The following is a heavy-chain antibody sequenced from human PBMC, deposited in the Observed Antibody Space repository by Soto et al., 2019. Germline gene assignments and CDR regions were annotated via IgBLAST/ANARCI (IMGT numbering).Heavy chain of an antibody. J-gene: IGHJ3*02. CDR2: IYYSGST. CDR3: ARLYGLDAFDI. D-gene: IGHD3-16*02. V-gene: IGHV4-59*08. Sequence: QVQLQESGPGLVKPSETLSLTCTVSGGSINSYYWSWIRQPPGKGLEWIGCIYYSGSTNYNPSLKSRVTMSVDTSKNQFSLKLSSVTAADTAVYYCARLYGLDAFDIWGQGTMGTVSS. CDR1: GGSINSYY.